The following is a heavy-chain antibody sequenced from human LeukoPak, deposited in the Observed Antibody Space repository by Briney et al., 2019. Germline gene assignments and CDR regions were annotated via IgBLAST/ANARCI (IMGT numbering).Heavy chain of an antibody. CDR1: GGTFSSYA. D-gene: IGHD5-24*01. Sequence: SVKVSCKASGGTFSSYAIGWVRQAPGQGLEWMGGIIPIFGTANYAQKFQGRVTITADESTSTAYMELSSLRSEDTAVYYCAREEGGYKNWYFDLWGRGTLVTVSS. CDR3: AREEGGYKNWYFDL. J-gene: IGHJ2*01. CDR2: IIPIFGTA. V-gene: IGHV1-69*13.